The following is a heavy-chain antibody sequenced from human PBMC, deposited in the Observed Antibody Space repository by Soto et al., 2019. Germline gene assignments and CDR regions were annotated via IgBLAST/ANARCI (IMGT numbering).Heavy chain of an antibody. CDR2: ISGSGRYT. CDR1: GXTFDSCL. J-gene: IGHJ6*02. CDR3: AKDPPSERMQPEYGMDV. Sequence: GSMRLSCAASGXTFDSCLISWVRQAPGKGLEWLSLISGSGRYTDYAESVKGRFTISRDNSKNTLYLQMNSLRVEDTAVYYCAKDPPSERMQPEYGMDVWGQGTTGTVS. V-gene: IGHV3-23*01. D-gene: IGHD6-13*01.